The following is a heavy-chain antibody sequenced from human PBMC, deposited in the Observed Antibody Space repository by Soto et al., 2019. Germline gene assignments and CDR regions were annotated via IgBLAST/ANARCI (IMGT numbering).Heavy chain of an antibody. D-gene: IGHD3-10*01. CDR3: AREGRGLCYYYYYMDV. J-gene: IGHJ6*03. CDR2: ISHDGSKK. Sequence: GGSLRLSCAASGFTFSSYGMHWVRQAPGKGLEWVAVISHDGSKKYYADSVKGRFTISRDNSKNTLYLQMNSLRAEDTAVYYCAREGRGLCYYYYYMDVWGKGTTVTVSS. CDR1: GFTFSSYG. V-gene: IGHV3-30*03.